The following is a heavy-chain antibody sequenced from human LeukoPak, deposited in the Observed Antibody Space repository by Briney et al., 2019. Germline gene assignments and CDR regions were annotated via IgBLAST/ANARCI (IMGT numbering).Heavy chain of an antibody. D-gene: IGHD4-17*01. CDR3: ARDRPGTVTTFDY. V-gene: IGHV3-11*04. J-gene: IGHJ4*02. CDR2: ISSSGRTT. CDR1: GFTFSDSH. Sequence: PGGSLRLSCAASGFTFSDSHMTWIRQARGKGLEWVSYISSSGRTTYYADSVKGRVTISRDNAKNSLYLQMNSLRAEDTAMYYCARDRPGTVTTFDYWGQGTLVTVSS.